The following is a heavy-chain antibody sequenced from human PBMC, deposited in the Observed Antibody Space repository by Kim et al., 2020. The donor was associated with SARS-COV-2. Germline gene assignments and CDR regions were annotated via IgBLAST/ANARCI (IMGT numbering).Heavy chain of an antibody. CDR1: GFIFSDYA. D-gene: IGHD1-26*01. J-gene: IGHJ4*02. CDR3: VRYVRSYVAVL. CDR2: TTRSGDGS. V-gene: IGHV3-64D*06. Sequence: GGSLRLSCTGSGFIFSDYAIHLVRRAPGKGLEYVSATTRSGDGSFYAASVEDRFTVSRDNFKSTLYLQMNSLRLEDTSMYYCVRYVRSYVAVLWGLGTL.